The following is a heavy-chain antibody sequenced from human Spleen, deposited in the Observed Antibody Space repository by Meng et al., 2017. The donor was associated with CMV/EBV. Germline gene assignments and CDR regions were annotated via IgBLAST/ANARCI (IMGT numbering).Heavy chain of an antibody. CDR1: GFSLTTSSVG. Sequence: SGPTLVKPTQTLTLTCTFSGFSLTTSSVGVGWIRQPPGKALEWLALIYWNDDQHYSSSLKSRLTITKDTSKNHVVLTMTNVDPEDTATYYCAHRRLYGGNFPFDYWGQGTLVTVSS. CDR2: IYWNDDQ. D-gene: IGHD4-23*01. J-gene: IGHJ4*02. CDR3: AHRRLYGGNFPFDY. V-gene: IGHV2-5*01.